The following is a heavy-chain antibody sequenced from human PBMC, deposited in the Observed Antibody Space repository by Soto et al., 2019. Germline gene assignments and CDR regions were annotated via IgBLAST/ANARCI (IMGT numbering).Heavy chain of an antibody. CDR1: GVTFSDYG. D-gene: IGHD1-26*01. J-gene: IGHJ6*02. CDR3: ASDLVGASDSYGLDV. V-gene: IGHV3-33*01. CDR2: IWHDGNNK. Sequence: GESLTISCASSGVTFSDYGMHWVRQAPGKGLEWVAIIWHDGNNKYYADSVRGRFIISRDNSKNRLYLQMNSLRAEDTAVYYCASDLVGASDSYGLDVWGQGTPVTVSS.